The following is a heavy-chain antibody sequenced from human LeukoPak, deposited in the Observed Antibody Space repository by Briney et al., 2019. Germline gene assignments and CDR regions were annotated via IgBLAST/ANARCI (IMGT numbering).Heavy chain of an antibody. CDR3: AKEHRCGLDYLDH. CDR2: ITGSGANT. CDR1: GFTFSSYA. D-gene: IGHD2-21*01. J-gene: IGHJ4*02. Sequence: GGSLRLSCAASGFTFSSYAMSWVRQAPGKGLEWVSGITGSGANTYYADSVKGRFTISRDNSKNTLYLQMHSLRAEDTAVYYCAKEHRCGLDYLDHWGQGTLVTVSS. V-gene: IGHV3-23*01.